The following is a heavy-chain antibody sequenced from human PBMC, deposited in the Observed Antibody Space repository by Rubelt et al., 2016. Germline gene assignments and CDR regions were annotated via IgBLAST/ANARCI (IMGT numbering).Heavy chain of an antibody. V-gene: IGHV1-18*01. D-gene: IGHD6-13*01. CDR3: ARAPRSTAAADY. CDR1: TFTSYG. Sequence: TFTSYGITWVRQAPGQGLEWMGWISAYNGNTNYAQKFQGRVTMTTDTSTTTAYMELRSLRSDDTAVYYCARAPRSTAAADYWGQGTLVTVSS. CDR2: ISAYNGNT. J-gene: IGHJ4*02.